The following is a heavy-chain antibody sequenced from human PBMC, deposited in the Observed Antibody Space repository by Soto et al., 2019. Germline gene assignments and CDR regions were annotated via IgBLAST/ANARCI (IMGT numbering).Heavy chain of an antibody. Sequence: QVQLQESGSGLVKPSQTLSLTCTVSGGSMSSSAYSWSWIRQPPGKGLEWIGYIYPSGSTYCDPSLESRVTIAVDTSKNQFSLRLSSVTAADTAIYYCAGEYCSGSRCRFDSWGQGTLITVSS. V-gene: IGHV4-30-2*01. J-gene: IGHJ4*02. CDR1: GGSMSSSAYS. D-gene: IGHD2-2*01. CDR3: AGEYCSGSRCRFDS. CDR2: IYPSGST.